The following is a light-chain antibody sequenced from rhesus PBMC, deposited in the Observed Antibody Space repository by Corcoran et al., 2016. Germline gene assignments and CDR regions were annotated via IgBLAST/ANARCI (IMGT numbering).Light chain of an antibody. V-gene: IGKV1-36*02. CDR2: AAS. J-gene: IGKJ3*01. Sequence: DIQMTQSPSSLSASVGDRVTITCRASQGISDYLSWYQRKPGKAPKRLIYAASNLESGVPSRFSGSGSGTEFTLTISSLQPEDFAAYYCLQCYSSPFTFRPGTKLDIQ. CDR1: QGISDY. CDR3: LQCYSSPFT.